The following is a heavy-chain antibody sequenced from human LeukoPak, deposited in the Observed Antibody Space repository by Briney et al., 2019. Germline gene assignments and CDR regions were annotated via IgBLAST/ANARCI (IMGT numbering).Heavy chain of an antibody. CDR3: ARISPYCSNGVCSWVDY. Sequence: GGSLRLSCAASGFTFSSYAMHWVRQAPGKGLEYVSAISSNGGGTYYADSVKGRFTISRDNSKNTPYLQMGSLRAEDMAVYYCARISPYCSNGVCSWVDYWGQGTLVTVSS. J-gene: IGHJ4*02. CDR1: GFTFSSYA. D-gene: IGHD2-8*01. V-gene: IGHV3-64*02. CDR2: ISSNGGGT.